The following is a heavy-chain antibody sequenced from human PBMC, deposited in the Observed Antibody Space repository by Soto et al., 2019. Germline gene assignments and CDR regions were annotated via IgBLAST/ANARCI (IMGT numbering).Heavy chain of an antibody. V-gene: IGHV1-18*01. CDR1: GYTFSSFG. CDR3: ARGGAVASSAVGWLDP. D-gene: IGHD6-19*01. Sequence: QVQLLQSGAEVKYPGASVKVSCKASGYTFSSFGISWVRQAPGQGLEWMGGISGYSGNTNYAQKLQGRVTMTTDTPTSTAYMELRSLRSDDTAMYYCARGGAVASSAVGWLDPWGQGTLVTVSS. J-gene: IGHJ5*02. CDR2: ISGYSGNT.